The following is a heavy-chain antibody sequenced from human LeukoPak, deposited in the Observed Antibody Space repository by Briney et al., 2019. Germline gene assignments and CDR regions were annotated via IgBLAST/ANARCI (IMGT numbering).Heavy chain of an antibody. J-gene: IGHJ4*02. V-gene: IGHV4-4*02. CDR1: GGSISSSNW. Sequence: PSETLSLTCAVSGGSISSSNWWSWVRQPPGKGLEWIGEIYHSGSTNYNPSLKSRVTISVDKSKNQFSLKLSSVTAADTAVYYCARDRGTPDYYDTSGYDYWGQGTLVTVSS. CDR2: IYHSGST. D-gene: IGHD3-22*01. CDR3: ARDRGTPDYYDTSGYDY.